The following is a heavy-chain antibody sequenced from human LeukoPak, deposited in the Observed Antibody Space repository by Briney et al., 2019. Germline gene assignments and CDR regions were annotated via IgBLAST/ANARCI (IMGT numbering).Heavy chain of an antibody. D-gene: IGHD2-15*01. CDR2: IDWDDDK. J-gene: IGHJ4*02. CDR3: ARTPYCSGGSCTEN. CDR1: GFPLSTSGMR. Sequence: SGPALVKPTQTLTLTCTFSGFPLSTSGMRVSWIRQPPGKALEWLARIDWDDDKFYSTSLKTRLTISKDTSKNQVVLTMTNMDPVDTATYYCARTPYCSGGSCTENWGQGTLVTVSS. V-gene: IGHV2-70*04.